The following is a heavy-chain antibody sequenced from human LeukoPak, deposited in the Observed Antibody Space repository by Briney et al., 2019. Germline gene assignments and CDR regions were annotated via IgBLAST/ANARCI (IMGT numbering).Heavy chain of an antibody. V-gene: IGHV4-59*08. J-gene: IGHJ1*01. CDR2: IYYSGST. CDR3: ARLENPYYYDSSGAYRHAGYFQH. Sequence: SETLSLTCTVSGGSISSYYWSWIRQPPGKGLEWIGYIYYSGSTNYNPSLKSRVTISVDTSKNQFSLKLSSVTAADTAVYYCARLENPYYYDSSGAYRHAGYFQHWGQGTLVTVSS. D-gene: IGHD3-22*01. CDR1: GGSISSYY.